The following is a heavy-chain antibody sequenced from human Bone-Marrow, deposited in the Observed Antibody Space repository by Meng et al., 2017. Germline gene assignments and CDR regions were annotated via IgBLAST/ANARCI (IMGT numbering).Heavy chain of an antibody. CDR1: GFTFSSYA. CDR2: ISGSGGST. J-gene: IGHJ6*02. D-gene: IGHD3-9*01. Sequence: GESLKISCAASGFTFSSYAMSWVRQAPGKGLEWVSAISGSGGSTYYADSMKGRFTISRDNSKNTLYLQMNSLRAEDTAVYYCAKPLTMTGYFFPGPYYYGMDVWGQGTTVTVSS. CDR3: AKPLTMTGYFFPGPYYYGMDV. V-gene: IGHV3-23*01.